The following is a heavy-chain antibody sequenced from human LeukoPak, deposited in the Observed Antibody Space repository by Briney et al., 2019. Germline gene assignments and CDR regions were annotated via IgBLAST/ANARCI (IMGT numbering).Heavy chain of an antibody. D-gene: IGHD2-21*01. V-gene: IGHV3-21*01. CDR2: ISSSSSYI. CDR1: GFTFSSYS. CDR3: ARGSQHIVVVGDFDY. J-gene: IGHJ4*02. Sequence: GGSLRLSCAASGFTFSSYSMSWVRQAPGKGLEWVSSISSSSSYIYYADSLKGRFTISRDNAKNSLYLQMNSLRAEDTAVYYCARGSQHIVVVGDFDYGGQGTLVTVSP.